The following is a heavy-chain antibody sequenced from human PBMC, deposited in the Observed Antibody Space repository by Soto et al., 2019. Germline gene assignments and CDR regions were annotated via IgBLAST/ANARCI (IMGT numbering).Heavy chain of an antibody. D-gene: IGHD6-19*01. CDR1: GFTFSSYA. J-gene: IGHJ3*01. CDR2: ISYDGSNK. Sequence: GGSLRLSCAASGFTFSSYAMHWVRQAPGKGLEWVAVISYDGSNKYYADSVKGRFTISRDNSKNTLYLQMNSLRAEDTAVYYCARELLNPPEAVAGTWGQGTMVTVSS. CDR3: ARELLNPPEAVAGT. V-gene: IGHV3-30-3*01.